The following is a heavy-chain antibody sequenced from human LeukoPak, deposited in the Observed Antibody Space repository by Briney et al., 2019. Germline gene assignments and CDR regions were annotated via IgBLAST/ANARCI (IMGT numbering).Heavy chain of an antibody. CDR2: INHSGST. D-gene: IGHD6-13*01. J-gene: IGHJ5*02. V-gene: IGHV4-34*01. Sequence: SETLSLTCAVCGGSFSGYYWSWLRQPPGKGLEWIGEINHSGSTNFNPSLKSRVTISVDTSKNRFSLKLCSVTAADTAVYYCARVPARIAAAGKGWFDPWGQGTLVTVSS. CDR3: ARVPARIAAAGKGWFDP. CDR1: GGSFSGYY.